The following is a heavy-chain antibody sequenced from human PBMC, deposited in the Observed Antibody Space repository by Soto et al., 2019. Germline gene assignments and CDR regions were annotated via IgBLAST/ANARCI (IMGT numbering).Heavy chain of an antibody. CDR2: INAGDSDT. Sequence: GESLKISCKSSGYSFTSYWIGWVRKMPGKGLEWMGIINAGDSDTRYSPSFQGQVTISVDKSISTAYLQWSSLKASDTAMYYCARPGWLQHIDYCGQGTLVTVSS. J-gene: IGHJ4*02. CDR3: ARPGWLQHIDY. D-gene: IGHD6-19*01. V-gene: IGHV5-51*01. CDR1: GYSFTSYW.